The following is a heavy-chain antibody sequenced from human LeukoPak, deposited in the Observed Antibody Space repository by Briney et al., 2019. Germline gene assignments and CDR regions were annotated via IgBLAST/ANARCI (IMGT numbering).Heavy chain of an antibody. V-gene: IGHV1-69*05. J-gene: IGHJ4*02. Sequence: SVKVSCNASGGTFSSHAISWVRQAPGQGLEWVGGIIPIFGTTNYAQKFQGRVTITTDESTSTGYMELRSLRSDDTAVYYCARGDSGYDYGFDNWGQGTLVTVSS. CDR3: ARGDSGYDYGFDN. D-gene: IGHD5-12*01. CDR1: GGTFSSHA. CDR2: IIPIFGTT.